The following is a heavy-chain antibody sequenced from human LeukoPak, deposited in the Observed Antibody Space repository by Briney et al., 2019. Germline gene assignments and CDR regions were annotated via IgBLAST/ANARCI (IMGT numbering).Heavy chain of an antibody. CDR1: GFTFSTYA. V-gene: IGHV3-23*01. D-gene: IGHD3-16*01. CDR2: ISGSGGNT. Sequence: GGSLRLSCAASGFTFSTYAMTWVRQAPGKGLEWVSGISGSGGNTYYADSVKGRFTISRDNSKNTVYLQMNSLRAEDTAVYYCAREVSGNYVWGYFDYWGQGTLVTVSS. CDR3: AREVSGNYVWGYFDY. J-gene: IGHJ4*02.